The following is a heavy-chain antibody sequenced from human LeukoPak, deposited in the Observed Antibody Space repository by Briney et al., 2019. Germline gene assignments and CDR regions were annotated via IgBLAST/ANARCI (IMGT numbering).Heavy chain of an antibody. CDR1: GFNFSDVW. J-gene: IGHJ4*02. CDR3: TTFEAYYDSSGYPHYFDY. V-gene: IGHV3-15*01. D-gene: IGHD3-22*01. Sequence: GGSLRLSCEASGFNFSDVWMNWVRQAPGKGLEWIGRIKTKTDGRATEYAAPAKGRFTISRDDSKNTLYLQMNSLKTEDTAVYYCTTFEAYYDSSGYPHYFDYWGQGTLVTVSS. CDR2: IKTKTDGRAT.